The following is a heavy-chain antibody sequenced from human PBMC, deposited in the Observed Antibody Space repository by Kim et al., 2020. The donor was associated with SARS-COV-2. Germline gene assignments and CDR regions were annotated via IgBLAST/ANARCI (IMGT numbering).Heavy chain of an antibody. CDR2: IKQDGSEK. J-gene: IGHJ4*02. Sequence: GGSLRLSCAASGFTFSSYWMSWVRQAPGKGLEWVANIKQDGSEKYYVDSVKGRFTISRDNAKNSLYLQMNSLRAEDTAVYYCARTKYYYGSGSYPNDYWGQGTLVTVSS. V-gene: IGHV3-7*01. CDR1: GFTFSSYW. D-gene: IGHD3-10*01. CDR3: ARTKYYYGSGSYPNDY.